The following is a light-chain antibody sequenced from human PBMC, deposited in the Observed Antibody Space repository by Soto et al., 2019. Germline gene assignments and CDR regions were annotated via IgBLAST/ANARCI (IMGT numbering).Light chain of an antibody. CDR1: QSISSS. CDR3: QQYNSYWT. Sequence: DIQMTQSPSTLSASVGDRVTITCRATQSISSSLAWYQQKPGKAPKLLIYDASSLESGVPSRFSGSGSATEFTLTISSLQPDDFATYYCQQYNSYWTFGQGTKVDIK. CDR2: DAS. J-gene: IGKJ1*01. V-gene: IGKV1-5*01.